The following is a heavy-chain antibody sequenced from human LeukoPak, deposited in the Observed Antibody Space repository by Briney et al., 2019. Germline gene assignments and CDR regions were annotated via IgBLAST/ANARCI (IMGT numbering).Heavy chain of an antibody. V-gene: IGHV3-23*01. CDR3: TKDQEVATIGGYFDS. CDR2: ISGNGHDT. J-gene: IGHJ4*03. Sequence: GGSLRLSCEGSGFIFRSFAMNWVRQVPGKGLEWVSSISGNGHDTYYTDPVKGRFTISRDSPKNTLYLQMNSLLTDDTAVYYCTKDQEVATIGGYFDSWGQGALVTVSS. CDR1: GFIFRSFA. D-gene: IGHD5-24*01.